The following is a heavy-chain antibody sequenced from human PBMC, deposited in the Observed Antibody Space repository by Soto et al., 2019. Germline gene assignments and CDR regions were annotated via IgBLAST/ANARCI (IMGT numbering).Heavy chain of an antibody. Sequence: EVQLLESGGGLVQSGGSLRVSCTASGFVFSNYAVTWVRQGPGQGLEWVSAITARGDTTYYADSVKGRFTISRDNSRDNLFLDMSSLRADDTALYYSVRGIYPSSAGGRFDLWGQGTLVTVSS. CDR1: GFVFSNYA. D-gene: IGHD5-12*01. CDR2: ITARGDTT. CDR3: VRGIYPSSAGGRFDL. J-gene: IGHJ4*02. V-gene: IGHV3-23*01.